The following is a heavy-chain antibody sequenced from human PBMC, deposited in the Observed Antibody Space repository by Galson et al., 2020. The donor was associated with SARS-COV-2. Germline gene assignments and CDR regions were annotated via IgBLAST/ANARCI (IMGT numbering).Heavy chain of an antibody. V-gene: IGHV3-23*01. CDR3: AKSHNVRDDDLLDP. CDR1: GFSFGDSA. D-gene: IGHD3-3*01. Sequence: PGGSLRLSCLASGFSFGDSAMNWVRQAPGERPEWISGIGGRGDTTFYADSVKGRFTISRDNSKNTLYLMMNSLRVDDSAVYYCAKSHNVRDDDLLDPWGQGTRVAVSS. CDR2: IGGRGDTT. J-gene: IGHJ5*02.